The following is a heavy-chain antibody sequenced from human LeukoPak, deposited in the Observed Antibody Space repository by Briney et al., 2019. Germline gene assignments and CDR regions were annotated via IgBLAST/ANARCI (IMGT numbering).Heavy chain of an antibody. CDR1: GGSFSGYY. V-gene: IGHV4-34*01. Sequence: PSETLSLTCAVYGGSFSGYYWSWIRQPPEKGLEWIGEIKHSGSTYYNPSLKSRVTMSVDTSKNQFSLKLSSVTAADTAVYYCARGTAIFDYWGQGTLVTVSS. J-gene: IGHJ4*02. CDR3: ARGTAIFDY. CDR2: IKHSGST.